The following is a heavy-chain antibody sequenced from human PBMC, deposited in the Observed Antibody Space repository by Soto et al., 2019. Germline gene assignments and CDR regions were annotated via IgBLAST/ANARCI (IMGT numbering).Heavy chain of an antibody. CDR2: IYHSGST. CDR3: ARFTSINYAGGDYYGMDV. D-gene: IGHD1-7*01. Sequence: PSETLSLTCAVSGGSISSSNWWSWVRQPPGKGLEWIGEIYHSGSTNYNPSLKSRVTISVDKSKNQFSLKLSSVTAADTAVYYCARFTSINYAGGDYYGMDVWGQGTTVTVS. J-gene: IGHJ6*02. V-gene: IGHV4-4*02. CDR1: GGSISSSNW.